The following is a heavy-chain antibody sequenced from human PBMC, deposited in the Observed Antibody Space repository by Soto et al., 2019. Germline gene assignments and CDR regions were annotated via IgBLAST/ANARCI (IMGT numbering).Heavy chain of an antibody. CDR2: ILVDGRT. CDR1: GVIFRGYD. J-gene: IGHJ3*02. Sequence: HWCAAAGVIFRGYDMSWVRQAPGTGLEWVSTILVDGRTFYVDSVKGRFTISRDSSQNTVYLQMNSLTAGDTALYYCAKATATGGGAFDICGQGTMVTVSS. CDR3: AKATATGGGAFDI. D-gene: IGHD2-8*02. V-gene: IGHV3-23*01.